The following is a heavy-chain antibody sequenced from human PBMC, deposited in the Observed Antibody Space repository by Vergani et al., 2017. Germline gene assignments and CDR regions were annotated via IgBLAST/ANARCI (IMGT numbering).Heavy chain of an antibody. CDR2: IGTAGDT. CDR3: AKHFRGWGIDY. J-gene: IGHJ4*02. Sequence: EVQLVESGGGLVQPGGSLRLSCAASGFTFSSYDMHWVRQATGKGLEWVSAIGTAGDTYYPGSVKGRFTLSRDFSKNTLYLQMNSLRTDDTATYYCAKHFRGWGIDYWGQGTQVIVSS. V-gene: IGHV3-13*01. CDR1: GFTFSSYD. D-gene: IGHD1-26*01.